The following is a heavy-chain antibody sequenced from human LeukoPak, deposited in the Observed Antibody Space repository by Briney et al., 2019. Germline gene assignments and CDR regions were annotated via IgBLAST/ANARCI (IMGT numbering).Heavy chain of an antibody. V-gene: IGHV4-30-2*01. CDR1: GGSISSGGYS. J-gene: IGHJ4*02. Sequence: SQTLSLTCAVSGGSISSGGYSWSWIRQPPGKGLEWIGYIYHSGSTYYNPSLKSRVTISVDRSKNQFSLKLSSVTAADTAVYYCARIRCSGGSCYVDYWGQGALVTVSS. CDR2: IYHSGST. CDR3: ARIRCSGGSCYVDY. D-gene: IGHD2-15*01.